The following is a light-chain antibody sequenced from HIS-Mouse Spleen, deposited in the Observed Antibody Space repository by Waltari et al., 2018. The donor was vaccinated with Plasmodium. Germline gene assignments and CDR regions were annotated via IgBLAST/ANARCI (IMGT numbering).Light chain of an antibody. CDR1: QSLVHSDGNTY. J-gene: IGKJ2*01. CDR3: MQGTHWYT. V-gene: IGKV2-30*02. Sequence: DVVMTQSPLSLPVTLGQPASLSCRSSQSLVHSDGNTYLNWFQQRPGQSPRRLIYKVSSRDSGVPARFSGSGSGTDFTLKISRVEAEDVGVYYCMQGTHWYTFGQGTKLEIK. CDR2: KVS.